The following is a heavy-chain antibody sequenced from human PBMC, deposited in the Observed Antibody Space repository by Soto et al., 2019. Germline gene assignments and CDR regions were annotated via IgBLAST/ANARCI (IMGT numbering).Heavy chain of an antibody. CDR1: GCTFTSYG. V-gene: IGHV1-18*01. J-gene: IGHJ4*02. Sequence: ASVKVSCKASGCTFTSYGISWVRQAPGQGLKWMGWISAYNGNTNYAQKLQGRVTMTTDTSTSTAYMELRSLRSDDTAVYYCARENCSGGSCYQVDYWGQGTLVTVSS. D-gene: IGHD2-15*01. CDR3: ARENCSGGSCYQVDY. CDR2: ISAYNGNT.